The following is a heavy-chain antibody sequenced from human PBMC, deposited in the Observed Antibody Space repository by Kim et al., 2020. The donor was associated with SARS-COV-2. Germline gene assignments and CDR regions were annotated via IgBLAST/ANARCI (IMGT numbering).Heavy chain of an antibody. CDR1: GGSISSYY. Sequence: SETLSLTCTVSGGSISSYYWSWIRQPPGKGLEWIGYIHYSGGTSYNPSLNSRVTISVDRSKNQFSLKVRSVTAADTALYYCARGTGNDWHYYYGMDVWGQGTTVTVSS. CDR3: ARGTGNDWHYYYGMDV. V-gene: IGHV4-59*01. D-gene: IGHD3-9*01. CDR2: IHYSGGT. J-gene: IGHJ6*02.